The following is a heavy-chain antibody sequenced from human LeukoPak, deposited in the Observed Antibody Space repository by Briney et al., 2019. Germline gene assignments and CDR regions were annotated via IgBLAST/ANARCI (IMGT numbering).Heavy chain of an antibody. CDR2: IYYSGST. CDR1: GGSISSSSYY. V-gene: IGHV4-39*01. D-gene: IGHD5-18*01. CDR3: ARRRTASIKN. J-gene: IGHJ4*02. Sequence: SETLSLTCTVSGGSISSSSYYWGWIRQPPGKGLEWIGSIYYSGSTYYNPSLKSRVTISADTSKNQFSLKLSSVTAADTAVYYCARRRTASIKNWGQGTLVTVSS.